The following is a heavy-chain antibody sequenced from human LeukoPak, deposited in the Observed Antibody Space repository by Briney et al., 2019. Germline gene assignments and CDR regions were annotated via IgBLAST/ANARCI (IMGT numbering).Heavy chain of an antibody. D-gene: IGHD1-26*01. CDR2: IFSSDIT. V-gene: IGHV4-4*09. Sequence: PSETLSLTCTVSGGSISSHYWSWIRQPPGKGLEWVGYIFSSDITNYNPSLRSRVTISVDTSKNQFSLKLRSVTAADTAVYFCARSDGIVGEEAWFDPWGQGTLVTVSS. J-gene: IGHJ5*02. CDR3: ARSDGIVGEEAWFDP. CDR1: GGSISSHY.